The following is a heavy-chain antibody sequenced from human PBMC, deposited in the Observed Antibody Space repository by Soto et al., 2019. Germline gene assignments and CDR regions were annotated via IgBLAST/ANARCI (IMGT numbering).Heavy chain of an antibody. CDR1: GFTFSSYG. V-gene: IGHV3-33*01. CDR2: IWYDGSNK. Sequence: GGSLRLSCAASGFTFSSYGMHWVRRAPGKGLEWVAVIWYDGSNKYYADSVKGRFTISRDNSKNTLYLQMNSLRAEDTAVYHCARERVAVAAKSLDYWGQGTLVTVSS. J-gene: IGHJ4*02. CDR3: ARERVAVAAKSLDY. D-gene: IGHD6-19*01.